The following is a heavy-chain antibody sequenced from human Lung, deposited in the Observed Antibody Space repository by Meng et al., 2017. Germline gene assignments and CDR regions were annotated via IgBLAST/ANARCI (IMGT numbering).Heavy chain of an antibody. CDR2: INHSGST. D-gene: IGHD4-11*01. J-gene: IGHJ4*02. V-gene: IGHV4-34*01. CDR3: ARGPTTMAHDFDY. Sequence: QVQLQQGREGLLNPSETLSLTCVVSGGSFSDYYWSWIRQPPGKGLEWIGEINHSGSTNYNPSLESRATISVDTSQNNLSLKLSSVTAADSAVYYCARGPTTMAHDFDYWGQGTLVTVSS. CDR1: GGSFSDYY.